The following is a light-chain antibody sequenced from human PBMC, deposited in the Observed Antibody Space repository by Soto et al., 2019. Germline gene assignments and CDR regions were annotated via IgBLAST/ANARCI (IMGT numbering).Light chain of an antibody. CDR2: DAS. CDR1: QTISNW. V-gene: IGKV1-5*01. Sequence: DIQMTQSPSTLSASVGYRFTTTCRASQTISNWLSWYQHKPGKAPKLLIFDASSLESGVPSRFSGSGSGTEFTLTISSLQADDFATYYCQQYNSYWTFGQGTKGDIK. J-gene: IGKJ1*01. CDR3: QQYNSYWT.